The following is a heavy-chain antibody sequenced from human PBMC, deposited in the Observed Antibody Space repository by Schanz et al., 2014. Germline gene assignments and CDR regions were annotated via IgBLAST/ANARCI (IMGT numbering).Heavy chain of an antibody. CDR1: GGTFSSFA. D-gene: IGHD3-22*01. J-gene: IGHJ4*02. Sequence: QVPLVQSGAEVKKPGSSVKVSCKASGGTFSSFAIFWVRQAPGQGLEWMGTIIPILDITNYAQKFQGRVTITADKSTSTAYMELSNLRSEDTAVYYCARAGQDSSDSSGYATYYFGNWGQGTLVTVSS. V-gene: IGHV1-69*04. CDR2: IIPILDIT. CDR3: ARAGQDSSDSSGYATYYFGN.